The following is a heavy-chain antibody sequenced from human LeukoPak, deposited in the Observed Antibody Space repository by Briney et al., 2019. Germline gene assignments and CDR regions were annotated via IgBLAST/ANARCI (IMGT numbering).Heavy chain of an antibody. V-gene: IGHV3-30*18. CDR1: GFTFNSYG. J-gene: IGHJ4*02. CDR2: VTFDGSIQ. Sequence: GGSLRLSCAASGFTFNSYGMHWARQAPGKGLEWVAVVTFDGSIQYSADSVKGRFAISRDNSKNTLYLQMNSLRGEDTAVYYCAKDRAAARQSPTYYFDYWGQGTLVTVSS. D-gene: IGHD6-13*01. CDR3: AKDRAAARQSPTYYFDY.